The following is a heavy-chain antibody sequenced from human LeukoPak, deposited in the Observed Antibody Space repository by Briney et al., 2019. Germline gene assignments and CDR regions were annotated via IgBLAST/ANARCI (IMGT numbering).Heavy chain of an antibody. D-gene: IGHD3-10*01. Sequence: GGSLRLSCAASGFNFDDYAMHWVRQTPGPADSVKGRFTISRDNAKNTLYLQMNSLRTEDSALYYCVVDLSGSADYWGQGTLVTVSS. CDR1: GFNFDDYA. CDR3: VVDLSGSADY. V-gene: IGHV3-9*01. J-gene: IGHJ4*02.